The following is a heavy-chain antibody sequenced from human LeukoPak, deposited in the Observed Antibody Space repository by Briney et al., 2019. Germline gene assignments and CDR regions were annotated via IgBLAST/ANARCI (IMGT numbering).Heavy chain of an antibody. CDR1: GFTFSSYW. CDR2: IKEDGSEK. D-gene: IGHD5-24*01. CDR3: ARARDRGDGYNFYFYYYMDV. J-gene: IGHJ6*03. V-gene: IGHV3-7*04. Sequence: GGSLRLSCAASGFTFSSYWMSWVRQAPGKGLEWVAHIKEDGSEKYYVDSVKGRFTISRDNAKNSLYLQMNSLRAEDTAVYYCARARDRGDGYNFYFYYYMDVWGKGTTVTVSS.